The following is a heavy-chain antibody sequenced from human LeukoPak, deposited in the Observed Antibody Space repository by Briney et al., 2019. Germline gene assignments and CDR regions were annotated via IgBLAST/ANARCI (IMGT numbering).Heavy chain of an antibody. J-gene: IGHJ4*02. CDR2: INPNSGGT. V-gene: IGHV1-2*02. CDR1: GYTFTGYY. D-gene: IGHD4-23*01. CDR3: ARDFEHGGNGDY. Sequence: ASVTVSCKASGYTFTGYYMHWVRQAPGQGLEGMGWINPNSGGTNYAQKLQGRVTMNTDTYTSTAYMELRSLRSDDTAVYYCARDFEHGGNGDYWGQGTLVTVSS.